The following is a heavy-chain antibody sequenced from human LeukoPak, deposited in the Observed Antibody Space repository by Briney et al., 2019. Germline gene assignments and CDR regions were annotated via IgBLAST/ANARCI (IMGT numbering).Heavy chain of an antibody. J-gene: IGHJ4*02. D-gene: IGHD3-16*02. V-gene: IGHV1-2*02. CDR2: INPNSGGT. Sequence: ASVKVSCKASGYTFTGYYMHWVRQAPGQGLEWMGWINPNSGGTNYAQKFQGRVTMTRDTSISAAYMELSRLRSDDTAVYYCARGGYDYVWGSYLLGLDYWSQGTLVTVSS. CDR3: ARGGYDYVWGSYLLGLDY. CDR1: GYTFTGYY.